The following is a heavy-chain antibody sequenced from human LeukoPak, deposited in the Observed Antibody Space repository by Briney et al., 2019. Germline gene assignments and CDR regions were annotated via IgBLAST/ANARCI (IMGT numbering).Heavy chain of an antibody. V-gene: IGHV1-18*01. CDR2: ISGYNGNT. CDR3: ARDLATIVATTSYYDY. CDR1: GYTFTSYG. J-gene: IGHJ4*02. D-gene: IGHD5-12*01. Sequence: ASVKVSCKASGYTFTSYGISWVRQAPGQGLGWMGWISGYNGNTKYAQKVQGRVTMTTDTSTSTAYMELRSLRSDDTAVYYCARDLATIVATTSYYDYWGQGTLVTVSS.